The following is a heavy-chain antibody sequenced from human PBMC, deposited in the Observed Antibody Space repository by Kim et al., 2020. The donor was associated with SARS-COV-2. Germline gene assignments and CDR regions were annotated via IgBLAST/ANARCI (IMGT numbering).Heavy chain of an antibody. D-gene: IGHD3-10*01. J-gene: IGHJ5*02. CDR2: ISGSGGST. V-gene: IGHV3-23*01. CDR3: AKTGITMVRGVISWFDP. CDR1: GFTFSSYA. Sequence: GGSLRLSCAASGFTFSSYAMSWVRQAPGKGLEWVSAISGSGGSTYYADSVKGRFTISRDNSQNTLYLQMNSLRAEDTAVYYCAKTGITMVRGVISWFDPWGQGTLVTVSS.